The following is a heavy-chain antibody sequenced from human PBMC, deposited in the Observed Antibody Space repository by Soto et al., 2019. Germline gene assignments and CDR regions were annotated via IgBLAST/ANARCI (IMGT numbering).Heavy chain of an antibody. CDR1: GFTCINAW. V-gene: IGHV3-15*01. CDR3: TTVSIAVAGTDYYFDY. Sequence: GGSLRVSCAASGFTCINAWMSWVRQSPGKGLEWVGRIKSKTDGGTTDYAAPVKGRFTISRDDSKNTLYLQMNSLKTEDTAVYYCTTVSIAVAGTDYYFDYWGQGTLVTVSS. D-gene: IGHD6-19*01. J-gene: IGHJ4*02. CDR2: IKSKTDGGTT.